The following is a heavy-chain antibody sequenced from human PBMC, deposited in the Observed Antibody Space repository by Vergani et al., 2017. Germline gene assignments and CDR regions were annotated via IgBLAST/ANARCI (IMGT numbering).Heavy chain of an antibody. V-gene: IGHV3-23*04. J-gene: IGHJ3*02. CDR3: VKASGSTGSGAFDI. Sequence: EVQLVESGGGLVQPGRSLRLSCAASGFTFSTYAMRWVRQAPGKGLEWVSAISDSGSRSYYADSAKGRFTISRDNSENTLFLQMNSLRVEDTAVYYCVKASGSTGSGAFDIWGQGTMVTVSS. CDR1: GFTFSTYA. CDR2: ISDSGSRS. D-gene: IGHD1-26*01.